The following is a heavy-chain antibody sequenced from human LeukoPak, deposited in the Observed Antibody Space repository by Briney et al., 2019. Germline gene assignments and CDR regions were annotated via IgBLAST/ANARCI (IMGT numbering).Heavy chain of an antibody. J-gene: IGHJ4*02. Sequence: ASVKVSCKASGYTFTGYYMHWVRQAPGQGLEWMGWISAYNGNTNYAQKLQGRVTMTTDTSTSTAYMELRSLRSDDTAVYYCARIRSPGYYDSSGYYPESFDYWGQGTLVTVSS. CDR1: GYTFTGYY. CDR2: ISAYNGNT. D-gene: IGHD3-22*01. V-gene: IGHV1-18*04. CDR3: ARIRSPGYYDSSGYYPESFDY.